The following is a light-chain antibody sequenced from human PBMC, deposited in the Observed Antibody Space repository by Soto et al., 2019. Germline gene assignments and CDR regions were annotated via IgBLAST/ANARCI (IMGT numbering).Light chain of an antibody. CDR1: QAVSNIY. Sequence: EIVLTQSPGTLSLSPGERATLSCRASQAVSNIYLAWYQQKPGQAPRLVIYCASNRATGIPDRFSGSGSGTDFTLTISRLEPADSAVYYCQQYGNSQYTFGQGTKLEIK. CDR2: CAS. V-gene: IGKV3-20*01. J-gene: IGKJ2*01. CDR3: QQYGNSQYT.